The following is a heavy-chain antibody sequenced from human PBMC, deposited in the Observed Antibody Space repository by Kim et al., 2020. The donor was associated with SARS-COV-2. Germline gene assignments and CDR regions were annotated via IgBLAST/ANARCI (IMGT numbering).Heavy chain of an antibody. V-gene: IGHV1-69*13. CDR3: ARLIGYCSGGNCYQYFFDS. CDR1: GGTFRLYP. J-gene: IGHJ4*02. CDR2: IIPIFGTS. D-gene: IGHD2-15*01. Sequence: SVKVSCKASGGTFRLYPISWVRQAPGQGLEWMGGIIPIFGTSNYAQKFQGRVTITADESTSTAYMELSSLRSEDTAVYFCARLIGYCSGGNCYQYFFDSWGQGTPVTVSS.